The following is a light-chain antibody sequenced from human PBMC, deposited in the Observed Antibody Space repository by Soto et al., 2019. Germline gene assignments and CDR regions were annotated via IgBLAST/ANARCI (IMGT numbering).Light chain of an antibody. CDR2: EVS. CDR1: SSDVGGYDY. Sequence: QSALTQPASVSGSPGLSITISCTGTSSDVGGYDYVSWYQLHPGKAPKLVVFEVSNRPSGVSYRFSGSKSGNTASLTISGLQAEDEADYFCSSYSISTAYLFGTGTKVTVL. V-gene: IGLV2-14*01. J-gene: IGLJ1*01. CDR3: SSYSISTAYL.